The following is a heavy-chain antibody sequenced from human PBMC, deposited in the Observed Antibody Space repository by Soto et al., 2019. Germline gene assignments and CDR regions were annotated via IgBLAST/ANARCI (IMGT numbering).Heavy chain of an antibody. CDR3: ARDHRGSGYDLYYYYGMDV. V-gene: IGHV4-61*01. J-gene: IGHJ6*02. D-gene: IGHD5-12*01. CDR1: GGSVSSGNYY. CDR2: IYYSGST. Sequence: QVQLQESGPGLVKPSETLSLTCTVSGGSVSSGNYYWSWIRQPPGKGLEWIGYIYYSGSTNYNPSLMSRVTISVDTSKNQFSLKLSSVTAADTAVYYCARDHRGSGYDLYYYYGMDVWGQGTTVTVPS.